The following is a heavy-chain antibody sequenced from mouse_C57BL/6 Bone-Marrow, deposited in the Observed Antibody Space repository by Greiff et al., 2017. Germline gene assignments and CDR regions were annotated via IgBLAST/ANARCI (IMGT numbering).Heavy chain of an antibody. J-gene: IGHJ3*01. CDR3: ARNQAY. CDR2: IWSGGST. CDR1: GFSLTSYG. Sequence: QVQLQQSGPGLVQPSQSLSITCTASGFSLTSYGVHWVRQSPGKGLEWLGVIWSGGSTDYNAAFISRLSISKDNSKSQVFFKMNSLQADDTAIYYWARNQAYWGQGTLVTVSA. V-gene: IGHV2-2*01.